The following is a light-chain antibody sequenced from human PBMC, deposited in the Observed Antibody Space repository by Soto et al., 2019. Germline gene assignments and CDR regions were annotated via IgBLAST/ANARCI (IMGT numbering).Light chain of an antibody. CDR2: GAS. Sequence: EIVMTHSPATLSVSPGERATLSCRASQSVRDNLAWYQQKPGQAPRLLIYGASTRATSIPARFSGSGSGIEFTLTINSLQSEDFALYFCQQSNNWPYTFGQGTKLEIK. CDR3: QQSNNWPYT. J-gene: IGKJ2*01. V-gene: IGKV3-15*01. CDR1: QSVRDN.